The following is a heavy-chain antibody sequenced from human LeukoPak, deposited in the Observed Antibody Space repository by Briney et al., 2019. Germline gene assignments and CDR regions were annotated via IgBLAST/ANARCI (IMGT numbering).Heavy chain of an antibody. D-gene: IGHD4-17*01. Sequence: GGSLRLSCGASGFTFSTFGMHWVRQAPGKGLEWVAFIRYDGGDTYYADSVKGRFTISRDNSKNTLYLQMSSLRAEDTAVYYCAKDPNGDYIGAFDFWGQGTTVTVSS. J-gene: IGHJ3*01. CDR3: AKDPNGDYIGAFDF. CDR2: IRYDGGDT. V-gene: IGHV3-30*02. CDR1: GFTFSTFG.